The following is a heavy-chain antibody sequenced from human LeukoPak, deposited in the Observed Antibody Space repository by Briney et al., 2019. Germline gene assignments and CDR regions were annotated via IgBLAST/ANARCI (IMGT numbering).Heavy chain of an antibody. CDR2: IYTSGST. CDR3: ARAPRPGGYFDY. Sequence: SETLSLTCTVSGGSISSGSYYWSWIRQPAGKGLEWIGRIYTSGSTNYNPSLKSRVTMSVDTSKNQFSLKLSSVTAADTAVYYCARAPRPGGYFDYWGQGTLVTVSS. V-gene: IGHV4-61*02. J-gene: IGHJ4*02. CDR1: GGSISSGSYY. D-gene: IGHD3-10*01.